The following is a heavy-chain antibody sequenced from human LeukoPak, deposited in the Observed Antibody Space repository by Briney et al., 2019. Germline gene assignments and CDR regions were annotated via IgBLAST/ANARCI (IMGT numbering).Heavy chain of an antibody. V-gene: IGHV3-11*06. Sequence: GGSLRLPCAASGFSFSDDYMSWIRQAPGKGLEWVSYVSGTSTYTSYADSVRGRFTISRDNAKNSLYLQMNSLRAEGTAVYYCVRLYDARPSSWGQGTLVTVSS. J-gene: IGHJ5*02. CDR1: GFSFSDDY. CDR3: VRLYDARPSS. CDR2: VSGTSTYT. D-gene: IGHD3-22*01.